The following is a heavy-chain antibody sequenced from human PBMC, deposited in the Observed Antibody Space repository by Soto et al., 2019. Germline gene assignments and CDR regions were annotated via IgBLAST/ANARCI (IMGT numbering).Heavy chain of an antibody. CDR2: IYSGGST. D-gene: IGHD2-15*01. J-gene: IGHJ4*02. Sequence: GGSLRRSCAASGFSVSSDYKNLVRQAPGKGLEWVSLIYSGGSTRYADSVKGRFTISRHNSENTLFVQMDNLRPEDTAVYYCAKGTKKCDGDGCFSPYDFWGRGTLVTVSS. CDR3: AKGTKKCDGDGCFSPYDF. CDR1: GFSVSSDY. V-gene: IGHV3-53*04.